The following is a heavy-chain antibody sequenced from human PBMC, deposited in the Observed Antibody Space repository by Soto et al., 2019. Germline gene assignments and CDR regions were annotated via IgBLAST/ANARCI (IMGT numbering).Heavy chain of an antibody. V-gene: IGHV3-23*01. Sequence: GGSLRLSCAASGFTFSSYPIPWIRQAPSKGLEWVSAISGSGGSTYYADSVKGRFTISRDNSKNTLYLQMNSLRAEDTAVYYCAKAQYSSSWGGYVDYWGQGTLVTVSS. CDR3: AKAQYSSSWGGYVDY. D-gene: IGHD6-13*01. CDR1: GFTFSSYP. J-gene: IGHJ4*02. CDR2: ISGSGGST.